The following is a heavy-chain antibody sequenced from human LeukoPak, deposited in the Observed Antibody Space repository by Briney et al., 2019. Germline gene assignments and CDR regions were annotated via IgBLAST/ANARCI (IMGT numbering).Heavy chain of an antibody. D-gene: IGHD5-18*01. J-gene: IGHJ3*02. Sequence: GGSLRLSCAASGFTFSSYDMHWVRQATGKGLEWVSAIGTAGDTYYPGSVKGRYTLSRASAKSSLYLQMNSLRAGDTAVYYCARERSDTVYGYDDAFDIWGEGTMVTVSS. CDR2: IGTAGDT. V-gene: IGHV3-13*01. CDR3: ARERSDTVYGYDDAFDI. CDR1: GFTFSSYD.